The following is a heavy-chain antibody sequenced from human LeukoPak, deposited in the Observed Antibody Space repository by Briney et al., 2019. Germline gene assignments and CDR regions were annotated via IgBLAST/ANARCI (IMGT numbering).Heavy chain of an antibody. D-gene: IGHD3-9*01. CDR1: GFTFSSYA. V-gene: IGHV3-23*01. CDR3: APQGYFDWLFGYFDY. Sequence: GGSLRLSCAASGFTFSSYAMSWVRQAPGKGLEWVSAISGSGGSTYYADSVKGRFTISRDNSKNTLYLQMNSLRAEDTDVYYCAPQGYFDWLFGYFDYWGQGTLVTVSS. J-gene: IGHJ4*02. CDR2: ISGSGGST.